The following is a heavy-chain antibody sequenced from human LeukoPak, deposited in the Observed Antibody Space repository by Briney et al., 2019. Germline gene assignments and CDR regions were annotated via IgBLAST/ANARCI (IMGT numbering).Heavy chain of an antibody. CDR1: GYTFTGYY. J-gene: IGHJ6*02. Sequence: ASVNVSCKASGYTFTGYYMHWVRQAPGQGLEWMGWINPNSGGTNYAQKFQGRVTMTRDTSISTAYMELSRLRSDDTAVYYCARTYYYDSSGYSGYYYGMDVWGQGTTVTVSS. D-gene: IGHD3-22*01. CDR3: ARTYYYDSSGYSGYYYGMDV. CDR2: INPNSGGT. V-gene: IGHV1-2*02.